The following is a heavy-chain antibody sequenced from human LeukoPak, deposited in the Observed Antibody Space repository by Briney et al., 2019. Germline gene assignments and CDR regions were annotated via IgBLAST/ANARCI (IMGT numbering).Heavy chain of an antibody. CDR2: ISGSGDTI. CDR1: GFTFRDFF. D-gene: IGHD3-16*01. J-gene: IGHJ3*01. Sequence: GGSLRLSCAASGFTFRDFFITYIRQAPGKGLEWLSYISGSGDTIFYADSVRGRFTISRDDAKNSVHLQMNSLRLDDTAVYYCAGIRSPRDAFDVWGQGTMVTVSS. CDR3: AGIRSPRDAFDV. V-gene: IGHV3-11*04.